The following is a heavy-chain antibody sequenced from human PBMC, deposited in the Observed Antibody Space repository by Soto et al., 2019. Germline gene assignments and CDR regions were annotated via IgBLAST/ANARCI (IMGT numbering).Heavy chain of an antibody. J-gene: IGHJ6*02. Sequence: GESLKISCKGSGYSFTSYWIGWVRQMPGKGLEWMGIIYPGDSDTRYSPSFQGQVTISADKSISTAYLQWSSLKASDTAMYYCARGSLGYFDGSDYGMDVWGQGTTVTVSS. CDR1: GYSFTSYW. D-gene: IGHD3-9*01. CDR2: IYPGDSDT. V-gene: IGHV5-51*01. CDR3: ARGSLGYFDGSDYGMDV.